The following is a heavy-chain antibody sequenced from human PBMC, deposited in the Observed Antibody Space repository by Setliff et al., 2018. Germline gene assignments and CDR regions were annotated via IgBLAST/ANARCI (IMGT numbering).Heavy chain of an antibody. CDR3: TTYCDSTTCALDY. V-gene: IGHV3-15*07. CDR2: IRSKAYGETT. D-gene: IGHD2-2*01. Sequence: GGSLRLSCAASGFTFSNAWMNWVRQAPGKGLEWVGYIRSKAYGETTEYAASVEDRFTISRDDPKNTAYLQMNSLKTDDTGVYYCTTYCDSTTCALDYWGQGILVTVSS. J-gene: IGHJ4*02. CDR1: GFTFSNAW.